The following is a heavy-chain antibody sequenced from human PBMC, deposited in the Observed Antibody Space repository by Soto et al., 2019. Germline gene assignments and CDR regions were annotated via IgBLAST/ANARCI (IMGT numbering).Heavy chain of an antibody. J-gene: IGHJ5*02. CDR2: IYYSGST. D-gene: IGHD6-19*01. Sequence: SETLSLTCTVSGGSISSSSYYWGWIRQPPGKGLEWIGSIYYSGSTYYNPSLKSRVTISVDTSKNQFSLKLSSVTAADTAVYYCARAKDSSGWYSEFSWFDPWGQGTLVTVSS. CDR1: GGSISSSSYY. CDR3: ARAKDSSGWYSEFSWFDP. V-gene: IGHV4-39*01.